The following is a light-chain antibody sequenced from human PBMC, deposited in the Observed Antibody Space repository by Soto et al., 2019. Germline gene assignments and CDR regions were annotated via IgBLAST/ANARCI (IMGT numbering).Light chain of an antibody. CDR3: QQYDNLPT. CDR2: DAS. CDR1: QDISNY. J-gene: IGKJ5*01. Sequence: DIQMTQSPSSLSASVGDRVTITCQASQDISNYLNWYQQKPGKAPKLLLYDASNLETGGPSRFSGSGSGTDFTFTISSLQPEDIATYYCQQYDNLPTFGQGTRLEIK. V-gene: IGKV1-33*01.